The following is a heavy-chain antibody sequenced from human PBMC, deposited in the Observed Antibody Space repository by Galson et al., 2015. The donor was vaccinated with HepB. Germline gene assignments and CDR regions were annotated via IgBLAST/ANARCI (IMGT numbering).Heavy chain of an antibody. CDR3: ARISASGTWRLWYFDL. Sequence: SLRLSCAASGFTFSTFSIHWVRQAPGKGLDWVAVISYDGSNKYYADSVKGRFTISRDNSKNTLYLQMNSLRAEDTAMYYCARISASGTWRLWYFDLWGRGTLVTVSS. CDR1: GFTFSTFS. CDR2: ISYDGSNK. D-gene: IGHD6-13*01. J-gene: IGHJ2*01. V-gene: IGHV3-30-3*01.